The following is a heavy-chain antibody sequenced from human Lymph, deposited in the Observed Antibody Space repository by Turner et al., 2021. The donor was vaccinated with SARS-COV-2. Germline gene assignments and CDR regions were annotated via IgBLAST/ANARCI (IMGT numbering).Heavy chain of an antibody. V-gene: IGHV5-51*01. CDR2: IYPGDSVT. D-gene: IGHD3-3*01. Sequence: EVQLVPSGAEVKKPGEPLQLSCMGFGYTFTSYWVGWVRQMPGRGLEGMGTIYPGDSVTRYSPSFQGQVTISADKSISTAYLQWSSLKASDTAMYYCARREWGGSLGHIDYWGQGTLVTVSS. J-gene: IGHJ4*02. CDR1: GYTFTSYW. CDR3: ARREWGGSLGHIDY.